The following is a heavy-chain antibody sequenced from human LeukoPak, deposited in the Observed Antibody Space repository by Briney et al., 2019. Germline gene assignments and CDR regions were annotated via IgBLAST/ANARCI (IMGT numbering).Heavy chain of an antibody. Sequence: GGSLRLSCAASGFTVSSNYMSWVRQAPGKGLEWVSIIYSGGSTYYADSVKGRFTISRDSSKNTLYLQMNSLRGEDTAVYYCAKERGVAVPVIDYWGQGTLVTVSS. V-gene: IGHV3-66*01. J-gene: IGHJ4*02. D-gene: IGHD6-19*01. CDR1: GFTVSSNY. CDR2: IYSGGST. CDR3: AKERGVAVPVIDY.